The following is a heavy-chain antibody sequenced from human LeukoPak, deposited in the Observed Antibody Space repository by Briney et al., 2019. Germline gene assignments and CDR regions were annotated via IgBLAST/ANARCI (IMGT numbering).Heavy chain of an antibody. CDR3: ARDGSGTNY. CDR2: ISSSSSTI. V-gene: IGHV3-48*04. D-gene: IGHD6-13*01. CDR1: GFTFSSYS. Sequence: PGGSLRPSCAASGFTFSSYSMNWVRQAPGKGLEWVSYISSSSSTIYYADSVKGRFTISRDNAKNSLYLQMNSLRAEDTAVYYCARDGSGTNYWGQGTLVTVSS. J-gene: IGHJ4*02.